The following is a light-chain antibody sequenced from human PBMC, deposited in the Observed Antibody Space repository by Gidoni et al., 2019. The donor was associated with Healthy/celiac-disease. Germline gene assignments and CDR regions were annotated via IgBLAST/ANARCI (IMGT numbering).Light chain of an antibody. J-gene: IGKJ5*01. CDR2: KAS. Sequence: DIQMTKSPSTLSASVGDRVTITCRASQSISSWLAWYQQKPGKAPKLLIYKASSLESGVPSRFSGSGSGTEFTLTISSLQPDDFAPYYCQQYNSYSSITFXXXTRLEIK. CDR3: QQYNSYSSIT. V-gene: IGKV1-5*03. CDR1: QSISSW.